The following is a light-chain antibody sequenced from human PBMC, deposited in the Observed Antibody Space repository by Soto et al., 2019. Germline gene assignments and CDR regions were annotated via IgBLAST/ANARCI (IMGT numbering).Light chain of an antibody. CDR3: QSYDSSLSGVV. CDR1: RSNIGARYD. V-gene: IGLV1-40*01. CDR2: ANN. J-gene: IGLJ2*01. Sequence: QLVLTQPPSVSGAPGQRVTISCTGSRSNIGARYDVHWYQQLPGTAPKLLIYANNNRPSGVPDRFSGSKTGTSASLAITGLQAEDEADYFCQSYDSSLSGVVFGGGTQLTVL.